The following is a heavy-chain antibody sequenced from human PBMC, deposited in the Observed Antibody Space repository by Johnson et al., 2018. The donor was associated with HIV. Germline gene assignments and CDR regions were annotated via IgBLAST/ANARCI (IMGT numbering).Heavy chain of an antibody. Sequence: VQLVESGGGLVQPGGSLRLSCEASGFIFRGYWMSWFRQAPGKGLEWVAYMKQDGSEKQYVDSVRGRFTISRDNTKNSVYLQMESLRVEDTAMYYWARDRVWSSSWPDAFDLWGQGTMVSVSS. D-gene: IGHD6-13*01. V-gene: IGHV3-7*05. J-gene: IGHJ3*01. CDR1: GFIFRGYW. CDR2: MKQDGSEK. CDR3: ARDRVWSSSWPDAFDL.